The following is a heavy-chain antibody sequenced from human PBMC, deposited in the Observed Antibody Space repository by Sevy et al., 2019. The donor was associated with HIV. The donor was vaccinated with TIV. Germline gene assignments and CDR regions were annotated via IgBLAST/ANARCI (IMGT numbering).Heavy chain of an antibody. V-gene: IGHV3-11*01. CDR3: ARDHVKDGDLGDYYYFAMDV. CDR2: ISGSGDAI. D-gene: IGHD4-17*01. Sequence: GGSLRLSCTASGFTLSDYYMSWIRQAPGKGLQWISYISGSGDAIYYADSVKGRFTISRDNAKNSVYLQMNSLRAEDTAVYYCARDHVKDGDLGDYYYFAMDVWGQGTTVTVSS. CDR1: GFTLSDYY. J-gene: IGHJ6*02.